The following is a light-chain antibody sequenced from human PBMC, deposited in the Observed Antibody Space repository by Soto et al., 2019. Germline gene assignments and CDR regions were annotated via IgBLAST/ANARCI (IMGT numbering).Light chain of an antibody. J-gene: IGLJ1*01. Sequence: QSVLTQPPSVSGSPGQSVTISCTGTSSDVGSYNRVSWYQQPPGTAPKLMIFEVNNRPSGVPDRFSGSKSGNTASLTISGLQPEDDADYYCSSYTSSSTHVFGTGTKLTVL. CDR1: SSDVGSYNR. CDR2: EVN. V-gene: IGLV2-18*02. CDR3: SSYTSSSTHV.